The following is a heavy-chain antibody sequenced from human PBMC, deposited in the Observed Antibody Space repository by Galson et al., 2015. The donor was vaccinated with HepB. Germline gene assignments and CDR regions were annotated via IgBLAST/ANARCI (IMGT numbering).Heavy chain of an antibody. Sequence: SLRLSCAASGFTVSSNYMSWVRQAPGKGLEWVSVIYSGGSTYYADSVKGRFTISRDNSKNTLYLQMNSLRAEDTAVYYCARGGQWMVRGVIGYFDYWGQGTLVTVSS. J-gene: IGHJ4*02. CDR1: GFTVSSNY. CDR2: IYSGGST. V-gene: IGHV3-66*02. CDR3: ARGGQWMVRGVIGYFDY. D-gene: IGHD3-10*01.